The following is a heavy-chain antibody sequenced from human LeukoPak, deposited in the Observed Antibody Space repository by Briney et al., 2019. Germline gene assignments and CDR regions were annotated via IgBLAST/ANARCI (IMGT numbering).Heavy chain of an antibody. Sequence: PGGSLRLSCAASGFTFSRYAMSWVRQAPGKGLEWVSAISGSGGSTYYADSVKGRFTISRDNSKNTLYLQMNSLRAEDTAVYYCAKGTLDIVVVPAAPKVYYFDYWGQGTLVTVSS. J-gene: IGHJ4*02. CDR3: AKGTLDIVVVPAAPKVYYFDY. V-gene: IGHV3-23*01. D-gene: IGHD2-2*01. CDR1: GFTFSRYA. CDR2: ISGSGGST.